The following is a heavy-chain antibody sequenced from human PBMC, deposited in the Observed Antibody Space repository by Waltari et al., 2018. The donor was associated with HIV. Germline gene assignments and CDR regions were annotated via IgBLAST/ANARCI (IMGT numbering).Heavy chain of an antibody. D-gene: IGHD6-19*01. J-gene: IGHJ4*02. Sequence: QVQLQQWGAGLLKPSVTMSLPCAVYGRSFSGYYWSWIRQPPGKGLEWIGEINHSGSTNYKPSLKSRVTISVDTSKNQFSLKLSSVTAADTAVYYCARGRSPYSSGWYASEYWGQGTLVTVSS. CDR1: GRSFSGYY. V-gene: IGHV4-34*01. CDR2: INHSGST. CDR3: ARGRSPYSSGWYASEY.